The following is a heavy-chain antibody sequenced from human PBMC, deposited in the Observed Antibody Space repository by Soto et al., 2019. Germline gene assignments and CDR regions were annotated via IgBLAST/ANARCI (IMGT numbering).Heavy chain of an antibody. V-gene: IGHV1-18*04. D-gene: IGHD2-21*01. CDR1: GYSFFTHG. CDR3: GRVSSSIVVIPDFGMDV. Sequence: ASVKVSCKASGYSFFTHGITWVLQTPGHGLEWLGWISPKNGNTRYSQILQGRVSMTTDTSTSTVYMELTNLRSDDSAVYYCGRVSSSIVVIPDFGMDVWGQGTTVTVSS. CDR2: ISPKNGNT. J-gene: IGHJ6*02.